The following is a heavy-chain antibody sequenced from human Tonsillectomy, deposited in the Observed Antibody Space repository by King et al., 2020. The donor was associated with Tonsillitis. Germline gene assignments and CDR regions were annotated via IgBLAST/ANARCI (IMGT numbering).Heavy chain of an antibody. J-gene: IGHJ5*02. CDR1: GGSFSAYY. Sequence: VQLQQWGAGLLKPSETLSLTCAVYGGSFSAYYWSWIRQPPGKGLEWIGEINHSGSTNYNPSLKSRVTISVDTSKNQFSLKLSAVTAADTAVYYCARGTYYDFWSGYYGSSQWFDPWGQGTLVTVSS. CDR3: ARGTYYDFWSGYYGSSQWFDP. D-gene: IGHD3-3*01. CDR2: INHSGST. V-gene: IGHV4-34*01.